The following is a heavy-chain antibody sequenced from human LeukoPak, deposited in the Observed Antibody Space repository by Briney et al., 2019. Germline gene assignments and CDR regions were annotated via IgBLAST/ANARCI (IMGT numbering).Heavy chain of an antibody. J-gene: IGHJ4*02. CDR3: ATNLDGYSGYGDY. CDR2: ISSSSSYI. V-gene: IGHV3-21*01. Sequence: GGSLRLSCAASGFTFSSYSMNWVRQAPGKGLEWVSSISSSSSYIYYADSVKGRFTISRDNVKNSLYLQMNSLRAEDTAVYYCATNLDGYSGYGDYWGQGTLVTVSS. D-gene: IGHD5-12*01. CDR1: GFTFSSYS.